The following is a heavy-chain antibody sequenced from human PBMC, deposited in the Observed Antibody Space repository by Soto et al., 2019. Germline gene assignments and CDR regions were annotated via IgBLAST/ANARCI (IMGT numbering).Heavy chain of an antibody. CDR3: ARRARPDFYYMDV. D-gene: IGHD6-6*01. CDR2: ISSNGVGT. J-gene: IGHJ6*03. CDR1: GFTLSGYA. Sequence: EVQLAESGGGLAQPGGSLRLSCAASGFTLSGYAMEWVRQAPGKGLEYVSGISSNGVGTYEANSVQGRFTISRDNSKNTVYLQMGSLRPEDMAVYYCARRARPDFYYMDVWGKGTMVTVS. V-gene: IGHV3-64*01.